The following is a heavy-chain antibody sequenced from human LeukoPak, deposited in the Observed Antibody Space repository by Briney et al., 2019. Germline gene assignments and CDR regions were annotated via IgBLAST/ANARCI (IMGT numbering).Heavy chain of an antibody. CDR2: IYSGGST. CDR1: GFTVSSNY. J-gene: IGHJ4*02. Sequence: GGSLRLSCAASGFTVSSNYMSWVRQAPGKGLEWVSVIYSGGSTYYADSVKGRFTISRDNSKNTLYLQMNSLRAEDTAVYYCARGLSQQWLVRESYYFDYWGQGTLVTVSS. D-gene: IGHD6-19*01. CDR3: ARGLSQQWLVRESYYFDY. V-gene: IGHV3-53*01.